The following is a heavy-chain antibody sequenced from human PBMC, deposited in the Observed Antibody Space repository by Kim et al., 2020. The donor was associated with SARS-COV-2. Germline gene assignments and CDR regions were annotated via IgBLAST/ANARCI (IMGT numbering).Heavy chain of an antibody. CDR1: GGTFSTHA. D-gene: IGHD1-26*01. V-gene: IGHV1-69*13. CDR3: AKKIVGATKYYGMYV. CDR2: IITIFGRG. J-gene: IGHJ6*02. Sequence: SVKVSCKTSGGTFSTHAISWVRQAPGQGLEWMGGIITIFGRGNYAQKFEGRVTITADESTSTGYMELSSLRSEDTAVDHCAKKIVGATKYYGMYVWGQG.